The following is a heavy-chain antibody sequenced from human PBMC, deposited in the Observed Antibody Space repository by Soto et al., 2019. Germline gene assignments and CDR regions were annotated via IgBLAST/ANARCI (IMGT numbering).Heavy chain of an antibody. CDR2: ISGSGGST. CDR1: GFTFSSYA. V-gene: IGHV3-23*01. J-gene: IGHJ6*02. Sequence: GSLRLSCAASGFTFSSYAMSWVRQAPGKGLEWVSAISGSGGSTYYADSVKGRFTISRDNSKNTLYLQMNSLRAEDTAVYYCAKGYCSSTSCRTHYYYYYGMDVWGQGTTVTVSS. CDR3: AKGYCSSTSCRTHYYYYYGMDV. D-gene: IGHD2-2*01.